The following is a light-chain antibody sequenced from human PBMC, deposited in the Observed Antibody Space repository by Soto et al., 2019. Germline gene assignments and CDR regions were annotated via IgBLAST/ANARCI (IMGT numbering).Light chain of an antibody. V-gene: IGLV1-40*01. CDR1: SSSIGAGYD. J-gene: IGLJ1*01. CDR2: GNN. CDR3: QSYDSRLTAYV. Sequence: QSVLTQPPSVSGAPGQRVTISCTGSSSSIGAGYDVHWYHQLPGAAPKLLVSGNNNRPSGVPDRFSASKSGTSASLAITGLQTEDEAQYYCQSYDSRLTAYVFGTGTKVIVL.